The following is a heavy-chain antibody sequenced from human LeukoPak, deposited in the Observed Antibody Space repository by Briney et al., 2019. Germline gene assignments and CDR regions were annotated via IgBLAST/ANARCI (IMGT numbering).Heavy chain of an antibody. CDR2: INWNGDSS. Sequence: PGGSLRLSCAASGFTFDDYGMSWVRQAPGKGLEWVSGINWNGDSSGYADSVKGRFTISRDNAKNSLCLQMDSLRADDTALFYCARATDGSGSPLGYWGQGTLVTVSS. D-gene: IGHD3-10*01. J-gene: IGHJ4*02. V-gene: IGHV3-20*04. CDR3: ARATDGSGSPLGY. CDR1: GFTFDDYG.